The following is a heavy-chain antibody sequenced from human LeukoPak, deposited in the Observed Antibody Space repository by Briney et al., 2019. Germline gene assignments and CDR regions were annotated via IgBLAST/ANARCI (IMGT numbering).Heavy chain of an antibody. CDR3: ARGEGAIAVAGYFDY. CDR1: GGSIINYY. Sequence: SETLSLTCTVSGGSIINYYWSWIRQPAGKGLEWIGRIYASGSTSYNPSLKSRVTISVDKSKKQFSLKLTSVTAGDTAVYYCARGEGAIAVAGYFDYWGQGTLVTVSS. CDR2: IYASGST. D-gene: IGHD6-19*01. V-gene: IGHV4-4*07. J-gene: IGHJ4*02.